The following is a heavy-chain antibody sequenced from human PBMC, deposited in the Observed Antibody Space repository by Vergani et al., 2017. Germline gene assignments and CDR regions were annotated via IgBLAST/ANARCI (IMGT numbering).Heavy chain of an antibody. CDR2: IDHTGRP. Sequence: QVQLQQWGGGLLKPSETLSLTCVVNGGSFTSYHWTWIRQSPGEGLEWVADIDHTGRPDYNPYLKSRLTMSVDKSRNQFSLPLNSVTATDTAIYFCSRVNTETNGHLYYYYYMDVWGQGTAVTVS. D-gene: IGHD4-11*01. V-gene: IGHV4-34*01. CDR1: GGSFTSYH. J-gene: IGHJ6*03. CDR3: SRVNTETNGHLYYYYYMDV.